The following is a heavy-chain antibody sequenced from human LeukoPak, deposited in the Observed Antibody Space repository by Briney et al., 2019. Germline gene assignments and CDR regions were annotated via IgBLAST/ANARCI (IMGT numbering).Heavy chain of an antibody. J-gene: IGHJ4*02. CDR3: ARRSGSCGYYSPFDY. CDR1: GGSISSGGYS. V-gene: IGHV4-30-2*01. D-gene: IGHD3-22*01. CDR2: IYHSGST. Sequence: SQTLSLTCAVSGGSISSGGYSWSWIRQPPGKGLEWIGYIYHSGSTYYNPSLKSRVTISVDRSKNQFSLKLSSVTAADTAVYYCARRSGSCGYYSPFDYWGQGTLVTVSS.